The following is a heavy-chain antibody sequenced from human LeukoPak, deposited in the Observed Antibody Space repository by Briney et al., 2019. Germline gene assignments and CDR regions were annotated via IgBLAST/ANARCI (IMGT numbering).Heavy chain of an antibody. J-gene: IGHJ4*02. CDR1: GGSISSSSYY. V-gene: IGHV4-39*01. CDR2: MIYTGNT. D-gene: IGHD3-10*01. Sequence: SETLSLTCTVSGGSISSSSYYWGWIRQPLGKGLEWIGSMIYTGNTYYNPSLKSRITISVDTSKNQLSLKLSSVTAADTAVYYCARLPLLWFGEPDYWGQGTLVTVSS. CDR3: ARLPLLWFGEPDY.